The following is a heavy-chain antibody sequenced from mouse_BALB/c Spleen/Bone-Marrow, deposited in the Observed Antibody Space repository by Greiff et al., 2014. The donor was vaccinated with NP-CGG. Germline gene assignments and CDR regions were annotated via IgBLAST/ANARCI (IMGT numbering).Heavy chain of an antibody. J-gene: IGHJ4*01. V-gene: IGHV1-54*01. Sequence: QVQLQQPGAELVRPGTSVKVSCKASGYAFTNYLIEWVKQRPGQGLEWIGVINPGSGGTNYNEKFKGKTTLTADKSSSTAYMQLSSLTSDDSAVYFCARGGDYGFMDCWGQGTSVTVSS. CDR3: ARGGDYGFMDC. D-gene: IGHD1-2*01. CDR1: GYAFTNYL. CDR2: INPGSGGT.